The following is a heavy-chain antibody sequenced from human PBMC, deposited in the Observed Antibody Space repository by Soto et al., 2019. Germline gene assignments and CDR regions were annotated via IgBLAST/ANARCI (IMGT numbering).Heavy chain of an antibody. D-gene: IGHD3-22*01. CDR2: ISYDGSNK. J-gene: IGHJ3*02. Sequence: QVQLVESGGGVVQPGRSLRLSCAASGFTFSSYGMYWVRQAPGKGLEWVAVISYDGSNKYYADSVKGRFTISRDNSKNTLYLQMNSLRAEDTAVYYCAKDQPYYDSSGYYSGAFDIWGQGTMVTVSS. CDR1: GFTFSSYG. V-gene: IGHV3-30*18. CDR3: AKDQPYYDSSGYYSGAFDI.